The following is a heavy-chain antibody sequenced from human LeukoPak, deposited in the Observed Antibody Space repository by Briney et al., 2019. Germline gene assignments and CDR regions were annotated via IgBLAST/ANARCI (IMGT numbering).Heavy chain of an antibody. D-gene: IGHD3-9*01. CDR2: IWYDGSNK. J-gene: IGHJ3*02. Sequence: GGSLRLSCAASGFTFSSYGMHWVRQAAGKGLEWVAVIWYDGSNKYYADSVKGRFTISRDNSKNTLYLQMNSLRAEDTAVYYCARVGIRDILTGYYPDDAFDIWGQGTMVTVSS. CDR1: GFTFSSYG. V-gene: IGHV3-33*01. CDR3: ARVGIRDILTGYYPDDAFDI.